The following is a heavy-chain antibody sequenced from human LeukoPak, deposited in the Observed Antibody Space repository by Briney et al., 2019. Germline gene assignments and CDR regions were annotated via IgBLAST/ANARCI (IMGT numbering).Heavy chain of an antibody. V-gene: IGHV3-11*01. CDR3: AKGTHSSSWHWYDP. D-gene: IGHD6-13*01. CDR1: GFIFSDYY. CDR2: IDGSGDVI. J-gene: IGHJ5*02. Sequence: PGGSLRLSCAASGFIFSDYYMTWIRQAPGKGLEWLSYIDGSGDVIYYADSVKGRFTISRDNAKNSLYLQMNSLRAEDTAVYYCAKGTHSSSWHWYDPWGQGTLVTVSS.